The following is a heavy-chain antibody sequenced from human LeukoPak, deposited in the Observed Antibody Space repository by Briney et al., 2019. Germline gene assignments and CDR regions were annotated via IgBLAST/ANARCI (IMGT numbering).Heavy chain of an antibody. J-gene: IGHJ4*02. V-gene: IGHV1-8*01. Sequence: ASVKVSCKASGYTFTSYDINWVRRATGQGLEWMGWMNPNSGNTGHAQKFQGRVTMTRNTSISTAYMELSSLRSEDTAVYYCAGGIRGGSGSYYYFDYWGQGTLVTVSS. CDR1: GYTFTSYD. D-gene: IGHD3-10*01. CDR2: MNPNSGNT. CDR3: AGGIRGGSGSYYYFDY.